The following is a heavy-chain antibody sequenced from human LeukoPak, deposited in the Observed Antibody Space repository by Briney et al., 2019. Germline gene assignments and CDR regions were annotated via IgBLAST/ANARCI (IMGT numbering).Heavy chain of an antibody. Sequence: WDPLSLTCTVSGGSISSYYWSWLRRPPGKGLEWLGHIYYSGSTNYNPSLKSRVTISVDTSKNQFSLELSSVTAADTAVYYCARHPSTYCGGDCYSFWFDPWGQGNLVTVSS. CDR1: GGSISSYY. CDR3: ARHPSTYCGGDCYSFWFDP. CDR2: IYYSGST. D-gene: IGHD2-21*02. J-gene: IGHJ5*02. V-gene: IGHV4-59*08.